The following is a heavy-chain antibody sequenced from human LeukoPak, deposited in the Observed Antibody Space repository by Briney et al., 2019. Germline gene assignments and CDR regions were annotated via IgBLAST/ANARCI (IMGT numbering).Heavy chain of an antibody. CDR3: ARDVQSSRGYNWFDP. CDR1: GGSISSSSYY. CDR2: IYYSGST. V-gene: IGHV4-39*07. J-gene: IGHJ5*02. D-gene: IGHD2-15*01. Sequence: PSETLSLTCTVSGGSISSSSYYWGWIRQPPGKGLEWIGSIYYSGSTYYNPSLKSRVTISVDTSKSQFSLKLISVTAADTAVYYCARDVQSSRGYNWFDPWGQGTLVTVSS.